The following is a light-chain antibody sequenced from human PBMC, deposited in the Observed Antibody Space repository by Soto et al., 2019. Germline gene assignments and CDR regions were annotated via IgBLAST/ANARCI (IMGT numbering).Light chain of an antibody. CDR1: QDISNF. CDR3: QQYDDFPLT. V-gene: IGKV1-33*01. J-gene: IGKJ5*01. Sequence: DIQITQSPSSLSTSVLERFTISCQASQDISNFLNWYQQKPGKAPKLLIYDASDLEVGVPSRFSGSGSGTDFTFTISSLQPEDIATYYCQQYDDFPLTFGQGTRLEIK. CDR2: DAS.